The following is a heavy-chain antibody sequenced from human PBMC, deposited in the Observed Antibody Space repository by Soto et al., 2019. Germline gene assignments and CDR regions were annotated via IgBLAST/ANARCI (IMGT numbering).Heavy chain of an antibody. CDR3: ARLAFDY. CDR1: GYIFIGYY. CDR2: INPRNGDT. Sequence: ASVKVSCKASGYIFIGYYIHWVRQAPGQGLEWMGWINPRNGDTKYAENFQGRVTMTSDTSIRTAYMELSGLRSNDTAVYYCARLAFDYWGQGTLVTVSS. J-gene: IGHJ4*02. V-gene: IGHV1-2*02.